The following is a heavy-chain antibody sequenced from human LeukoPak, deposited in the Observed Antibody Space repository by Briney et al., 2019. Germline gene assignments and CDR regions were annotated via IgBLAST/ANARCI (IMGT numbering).Heavy chain of an antibody. J-gene: IGHJ4*02. CDR2: TGSNGVT. CDR3: GIRDTSDYYVF. CDR1: GFTFRTYA. V-gene: IGHV3-23*01. Sequence: PGGSLRLSCTGSGFTFRTYAFSWVRQAPGKGLEWVSATGSNGVTYYADSVKGWFTISRDNSKNALYLQMNGLRADDTAVYYCGIRDTSDYYVFWGQGTLVTVSS. D-gene: IGHD3-22*01.